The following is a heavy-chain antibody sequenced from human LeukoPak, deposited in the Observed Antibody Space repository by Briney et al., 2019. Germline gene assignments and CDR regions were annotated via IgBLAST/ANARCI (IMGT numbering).Heavy chain of an antibody. Sequence: PGGSLRLSCAASGFTFSSYEMNWVRQAPGKGLEWVSYISSSGSTIYYADSVKGRFTISRDNAKNSLYLQMNSLRAEDTALYYCAKGLHICGGDCWGYYYYMDVWGKGTTVTVSS. J-gene: IGHJ6*03. V-gene: IGHV3-48*03. CDR3: AKGLHICGGDCWGYYYYMDV. CDR1: GFTFSSYE. CDR2: ISSSGSTI. D-gene: IGHD2-21*02.